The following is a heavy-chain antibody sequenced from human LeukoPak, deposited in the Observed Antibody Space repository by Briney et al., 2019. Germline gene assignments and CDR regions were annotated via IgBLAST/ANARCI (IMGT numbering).Heavy chain of an antibody. CDR2: ISAYNGNT. CDR1: GYTFTSYG. Sequence: GASVKVSCKASGYTFTSYGISWVRQAPGQGLEWMGWISAYNGNTNYAQKLQGRVTMTTDTSTSTAYMELRSLRSDDTAVYYCARDHDNFDVQWLIPDYWGQGTLVTASS. V-gene: IGHV1-18*01. D-gene: IGHD6-19*01. CDR3: ARDHDNFDVQWLIPDY. J-gene: IGHJ4*02.